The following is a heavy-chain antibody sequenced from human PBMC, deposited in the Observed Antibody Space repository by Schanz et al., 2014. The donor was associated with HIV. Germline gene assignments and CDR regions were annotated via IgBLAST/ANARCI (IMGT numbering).Heavy chain of an antibody. Sequence: EVQLLESGGGLVQPGGSLRLSCAASGFTFSNYAMTWVRQAPGKGLEWVSAISGSGVYTYYADSVKGRFTISRDNAKNSLSLQMNSLRAEDTAVYYCARPDYDFWVDVWGQGTTVTVSS. CDR2: ISGSGVYT. V-gene: IGHV3-23*01. CDR3: ARPDYDFWVDV. J-gene: IGHJ6*02. D-gene: IGHD3-3*01. CDR1: GFTFSNYA.